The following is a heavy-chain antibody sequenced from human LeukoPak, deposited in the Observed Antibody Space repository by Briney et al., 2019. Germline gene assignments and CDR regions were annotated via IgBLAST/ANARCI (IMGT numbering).Heavy chain of an antibody. D-gene: IGHD3-22*01. V-gene: IGHV4-4*02. CDR1: GGSISSSNW. CDR2: IFHSGST. CDR3: ARVPSYDYSGSTRGSIDF. Sequence: SGTLSLTCAVSGGSISSSNWWSWVRQPPGKGLEWIGEIFHSGSTNYNPSLKSRVTISVDKNQFSLKLTSVTAADTAVYYCARVPSYDYSGSTRGSIDFWGQGTLVTVSS. J-gene: IGHJ4*02.